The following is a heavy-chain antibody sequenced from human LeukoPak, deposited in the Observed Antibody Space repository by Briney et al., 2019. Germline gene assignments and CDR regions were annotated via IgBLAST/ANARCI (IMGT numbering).Heavy chain of an antibody. CDR1: GFTFSSYG. D-gene: IGHD6-13*01. CDR3: AKDQSRGSSSWYGLGV. J-gene: IGHJ4*02. V-gene: IGHV3-33*06. Sequence: PGRSLRLSCAASGFTFSSYGMHWVRQAPGKGLEWVAVIWYDGSNKYYADSVKGRFTISRDNSKNTLYLQMNSLRAEDTAVYYCAKDQSRGSSSWYGLGVWGQGTLVTVSS. CDR2: IWYDGSNK.